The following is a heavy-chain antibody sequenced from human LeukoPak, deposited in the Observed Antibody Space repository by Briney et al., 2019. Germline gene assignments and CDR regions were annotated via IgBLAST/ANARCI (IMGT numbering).Heavy chain of an antibody. J-gene: IGHJ5*02. CDR3: ARERGESTYYDFWSGYYNWFDP. V-gene: IGHV3-74*01. D-gene: IGHD3-3*01. CDR2: INSDGSST. Sequence: PGGSLRLSCAASGFTFSSYWMHWVRQAPGKGLVWVSRINSDGSSTSYADSVKGRFTISRDNAKNTLYLQMNSLRAEDTAVYYCARERGESTYYDFWSGYYNWFDPWGQGTLVTVSS. CDR1: GFTFSSYW.